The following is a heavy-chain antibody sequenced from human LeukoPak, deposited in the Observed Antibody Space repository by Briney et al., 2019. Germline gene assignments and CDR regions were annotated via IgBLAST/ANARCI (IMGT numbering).Heavy chain of an antibody. V-gene: IGHV3-21*01. CDR2: ISSSSSYI. CDR1: GFTFSSYS. D-gene: IGHD2-8*01. Sequence: PGGSLRLSCAASGFTFSSYSMNWVRQAPGKGLEWVSSISSSSSYIYYADSVKGRFTISRDNAKNSLYLQMNSLRAEDTAVYYCAREEDCTNGVCAYYFDYWGQGTLVTVSS. J-gene: IGHJ4*02. CDR3: AREEDCTNGVCAYYFDY.